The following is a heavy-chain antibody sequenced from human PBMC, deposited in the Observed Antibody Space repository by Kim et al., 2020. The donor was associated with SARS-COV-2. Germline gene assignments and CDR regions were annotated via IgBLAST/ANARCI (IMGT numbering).Heavy chain of an antibody. D-gene: IGHD1-26*01. Sequence: YAQKFQGRVTMTADESTSTAYMELSSLRSEDTAVYYCAREGGSYPNWFDPWGQGTLVTVSS. CDR3: AREGGSYPNWFDP. J-gene: IGHJ5*02. V-gene: IGHV1-69*01.